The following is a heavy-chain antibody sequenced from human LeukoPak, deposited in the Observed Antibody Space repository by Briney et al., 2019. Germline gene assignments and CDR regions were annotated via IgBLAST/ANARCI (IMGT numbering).Heavy chain of an antibody. CDR3: ARLPSLTTPRYYYYYMDV. CDR2: INHSGST. Sequence: SETLSLTCAVYGGSFSGYYWSWIRQPPGKGLEWIGEINHSGSTNYNPSLKSRVTISVDTSKNQFSLKLSSVTAADTAVYYCARLPSLTTPRYYYYYMDVWGKGTTVTISS. D-gene: IGHD4-11*01. CDR1: GGSFSGYY. J-gene: IGHJ6*03. V-gene: IGHV4-34*01.